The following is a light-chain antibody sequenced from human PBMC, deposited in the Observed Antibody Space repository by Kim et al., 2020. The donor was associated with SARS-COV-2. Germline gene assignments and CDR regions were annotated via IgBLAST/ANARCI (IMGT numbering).Light chain of an antibody. V-gene: IGLV3-21*04. CDR3: QVWDSSSDHPV. J-gene: IGLJ3*02. Sequence: SYELTQPPSVSVAPGKTARITCGGNNIGSKSVHWYQQKPGQAPVLVIYYDSDRPSGIPERFSGSNSANAATLTISRVEAEDEADYYCQVWDSSSDHPVFGGGTQLTVL. CDR2: YDS. CDR1: NIGSKS.